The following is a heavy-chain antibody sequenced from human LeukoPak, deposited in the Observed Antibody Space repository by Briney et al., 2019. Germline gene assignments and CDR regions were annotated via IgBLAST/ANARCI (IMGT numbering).Heavy chain of an antibody. CDR2: IYYSGST. J-gene: IGHJ4*02. Sequence: KPGGSLRLSCAASGFTFSSYWMSWVRQAPGKGLEWIGYIYYSGSTNYNPSLKSRVTISVDTSKNQFSLKLSSVTAADTAVYYCASRNRDGYNYDYWGQGTLVTVSS. CDR1: GFTFSSYW. V-gene: IGHV4-59*01. CDR3: ASRNRDGYNYDY. D-gene: IGHD5-24*01.